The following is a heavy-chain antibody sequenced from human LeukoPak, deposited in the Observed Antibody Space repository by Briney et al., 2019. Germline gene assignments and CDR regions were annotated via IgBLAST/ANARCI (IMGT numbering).Heavy chain of an antibody. D-gene: IGHD4-17*01. CDR3: AREMTTVTSGFDY. CDR2: IIPIFGTA. Sequence: SVKVSCKASGGTFSSYAISWVRQAPGQGLEWMGGIIPIFGTANYAQKFQGRVTITADESASTAYMELSSLRSEDTAVYYCAREMTTVTSGFDYWGQGTLVTVSS. V-gene: IGHV1-69*13. CDR1: GGTFSSYA. J-gene: IGHJ4*02.